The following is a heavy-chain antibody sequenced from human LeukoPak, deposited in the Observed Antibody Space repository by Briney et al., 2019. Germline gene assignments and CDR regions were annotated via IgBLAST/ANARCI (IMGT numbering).Heavy chain of an antibody. V-gene: IGHV4-59*08. CDR3: ARGAGPPWFDP. CDR1: GGSISSYY. CDR2: IYYSGST. J-gene: IGHJ5*02. Sequence: SETLSLTCTVSGGSISSYYWSWIRQPPGKGLEWIGYIYYSGSTNYNPSLKSRVTISVDTSKNQFSMNLNSVTAADTVVYYCARGAGPPWFDPWGQGTLVTVSS. D-gene: IGHD6-19*01.